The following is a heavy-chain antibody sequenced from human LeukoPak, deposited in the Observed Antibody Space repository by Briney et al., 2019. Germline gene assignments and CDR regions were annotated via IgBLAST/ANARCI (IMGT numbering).Heavy chain of an antibody. J-gene: IGHJ4*01. CDR2: ISAYNGNT. CDR3: AREGLCSGGSCYPDY. D-gene: IGHD2-15*01. Sequence: SVKVSCKASGYTFTNYGITWVRQAPGQGLECMGWISAYNGNTNYAQKLQGRVTMTTDTSTSTAYMELRSLRSDDTAVYYCAREGLCSGGSCYPDYWGQGTLVTVSS. V-gene: IGHV1-18*01. CDR1: GYTFTNYG.